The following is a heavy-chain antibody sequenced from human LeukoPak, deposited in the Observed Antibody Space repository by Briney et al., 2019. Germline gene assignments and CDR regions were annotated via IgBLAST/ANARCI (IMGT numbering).Heavy chain of an antibody. V-gene: IGHV4-4*02. D-gene: IGHD5-24*01. J-gene: IGHJ4*02. CDR2: IYHSGST. CDR3: ARVRGGDGYNEYYFDY. Sequence: SGTLSLTCAVSGGSISSSNWWSWVRQPPGKGLEWIGEIYHSGSTNYNPSLKSRVTISVDKPKNQFSLKLSSVTAADTAVYYCARVRGGDGYNEYYFDYWGQGTLVTVSS. CDR1: GGSISSSNW.